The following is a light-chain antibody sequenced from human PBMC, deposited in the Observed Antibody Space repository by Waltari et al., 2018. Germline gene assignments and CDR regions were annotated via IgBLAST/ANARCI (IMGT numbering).Light chain of an antibody. CDR1: SGDIGAYNS. V-gene: IGLV2-8*01. CDR3: SSYADSSVL. J-gene: IGLJ2*01. CDR2: EVT. Sequence: QSALTQPPSASGSPGQSVTIPCTGTSGDIGAYNSVSWYQQHPGRAPKLMIYEVTKRPSGVPDRFSGSRSGNMASLTVSGLQAEDEADYFCSSYADSSVLFGGGTKLTVL.